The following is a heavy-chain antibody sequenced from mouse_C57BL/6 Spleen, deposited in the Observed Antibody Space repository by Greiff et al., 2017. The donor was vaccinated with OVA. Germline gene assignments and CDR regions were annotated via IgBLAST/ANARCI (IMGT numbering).Heavy chain of an antibody. V-gene: IGHV1-26*01. CDR2: INPNNGGT. CDR1: GYTFTDYY. CDR3: ARVDRRAMDY. Sequence: VQLQQSGPELVKPGASVKISCKASGYTFTDYYMNWVKQSHGKSLEWIGDINPNNGGTSYNQKFKGKATLTVDKSSSTAYMELRSLTSEDSAVYYCARVDRRAMDYWGQGTSVTVSS. J-gene: IGHJ4*01.